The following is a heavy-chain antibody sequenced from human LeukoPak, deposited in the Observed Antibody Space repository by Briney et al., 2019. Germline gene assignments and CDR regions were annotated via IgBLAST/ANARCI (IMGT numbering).Heavy chain of an antibody. CDR3: ARDLSGYSGNDA. D-gene: IGHD5-12*01. CDR2: INPSGGST. CDR1: GYTFTSYY. Sequence: GSVKVSCKASGYTFTSYYMHWVRQAPGQGLEWMGIINPSGGSTNYAQKFQGRVTMTRDTSASTVYMELSSLRSEDTAVYYCARDLSGYSGNDAWGQGTLVTVSS. V-gene: IGHV1-46*01. J-gene: IGHJ5*02.